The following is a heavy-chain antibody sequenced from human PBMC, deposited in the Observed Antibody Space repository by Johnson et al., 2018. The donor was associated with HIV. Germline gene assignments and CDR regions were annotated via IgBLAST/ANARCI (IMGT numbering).Heavy chain of an antibody. CDR2: INWNGGST. CDR1: GFTFHDYG. J-gene: IGHJ3*02. Sequence: VQLVESGGGLVQPGRSLRLSCAASGFTFHDYGMTWVRQAPGKGLEWVSGINWNGGSTGYADSVKGRFTISRDNSNNILYLQMNSLRVEDTAVYYCAKVAVATAAGGVALDIWGPGTMVTVS. V-gene: IGHV3-20*04. CDR3: AKVAVATAAGGVALDI. D-gene: IGHD6-13*01.